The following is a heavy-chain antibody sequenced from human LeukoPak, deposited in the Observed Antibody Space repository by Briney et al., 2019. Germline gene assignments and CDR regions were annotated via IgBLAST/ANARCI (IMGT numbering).Heavy chain of an antibody. D-gene: IGHD4-17*01. J-gene: IGHJ4*02. CDR2: IYTGGST. CDR1: GFTVSSNY. CDR3: ARETTTSYFDY. Sequence: GGSLRLSCAASGFTVSSNYMSWVRQAPGKGLEWVSIIYTGGSTYYTDSVKGRFTISRDNSKNTLYLQMNSLRAEDTAVYYCARETTTSYFDYWGQGTLVTVSS. V-gene: IGHV3-53*01.